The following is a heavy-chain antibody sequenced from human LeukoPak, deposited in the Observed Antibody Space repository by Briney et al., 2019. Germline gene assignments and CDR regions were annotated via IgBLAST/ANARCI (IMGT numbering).Heavy chain of an antibody. CDR2: ISSSSSYI. CDR3: ARDYEGSYFEYYFHY. CDR1: GFTFSSYS. V-gene: IGHV3-21*01. Sequence: GGSLRLSCAASGFTFSSYSMNWVRQAPGKGLEWVSSISSSSSYIYYADSVKGRFTISRDNAKDSLYLQMNSLRAEDTAVYYCARDYEGSYFEYYFHYWGQGTLVTVSS. D-gene: IGHD1-26*01. J-gene: IGHJ4*02.